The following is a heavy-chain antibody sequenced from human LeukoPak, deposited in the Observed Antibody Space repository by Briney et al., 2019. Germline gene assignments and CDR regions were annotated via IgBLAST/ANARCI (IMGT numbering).Heavy chain of an antibody. Sequence: ASVTVSCKTSGYTFTDYDIHWVRQAPGQGLEWMGWMNPNSGKTNYAQKLQGRVTLSRNTSLSVAYMELSGLRSEDAAVYFCARGDFGETNTAFDIWGQGTMVAVSS. V-gene: IGHV1-8*03. CDR1: GYTFTDYD. D-gene: IGHD4-17*01. CDR3: ARGDFGETNTAFDI. CDR2: MNPNSGKT. J-gene: IGHJ3*02.